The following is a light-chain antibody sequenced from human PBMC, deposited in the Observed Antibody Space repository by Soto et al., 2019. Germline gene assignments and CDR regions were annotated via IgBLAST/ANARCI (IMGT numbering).Light chain of an antibody. CDR2: DES. J-gene: IGKJ5*01. CDR1: QSFNSY. V-gene: IGKV3-11*01. CDR3: QQRHMWPIT. Sequence: ILTQSPATLSLSPGESATLSCRASQSFNSYLTWYQQKTGQAPRLLIYDESTRATGIPHRLSGSGSGTDLNLTISSLEPEDSAVYYCQQRHMWPITCGQGTRLEIK.